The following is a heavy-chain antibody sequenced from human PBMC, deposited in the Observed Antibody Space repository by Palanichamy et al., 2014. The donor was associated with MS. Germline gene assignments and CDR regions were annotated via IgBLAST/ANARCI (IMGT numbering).Heavy chain of an antibody. V-gene: IGHV1-18*01. CDR3: ARLQGYCSGDTCYPDFDY. CDR2: INAYNGDT. J-gene: IGHJ4*02. D-gene: IGHD2-15*01. Sequence: QVQLVQSGAEVKKPGASVRASCKASGYTFNIHAISWVRQAPGQGLEWMGWINAYNGDTKYAQKLQGRVTMTTDTFTNTAYMELRSLRSDDTAVYYCARLQGYCSGDTCYPDFDYGGQGTLVTVSS. CDR1: GYTFNIHA.